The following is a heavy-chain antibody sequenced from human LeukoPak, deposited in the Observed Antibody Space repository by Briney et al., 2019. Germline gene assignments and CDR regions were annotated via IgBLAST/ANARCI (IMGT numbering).Heavy chain of an antibody. CDR3: ARWGGTRQYYFDY. CDR2: TRFDGSIK. D-gene: IGHD1-1*01. J-gene: IGHJ4*02. Sequence: GGSLRLSCAVSGFIFSDYGFHWVRQAPGKGLEWVAVTRFDGSIKQYADSVKGRFTTSRDDSKNTLYLQTNFLKSEDTAVYYCARWGGTRQYYFDYWGQGTLVTVSS. CDR1: GFIFSDYG. V-gene: IGHV3-33*01.